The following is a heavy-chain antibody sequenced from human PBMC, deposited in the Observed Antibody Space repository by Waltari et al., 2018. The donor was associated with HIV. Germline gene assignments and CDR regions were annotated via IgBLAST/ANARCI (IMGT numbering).Heavy chain of an antibody. CDR2: ISGSGGST. CDR1: GFTFSSYA. J-gene: IGHJ4*02. V-gene: IGHV3-23*01. D-gene: IGHD6-19*01. Sequence: EVQLLESGGGLVQPGGSLRLSCAASGFTFSSYAMSWVRQAPGKGLEWVSAISGSGGSTYYADSVKGRFTISRDNSKNTLYLQMNSLRAEDTAVYYCAKDLGYSSGWFYYFDYWGQGTLVTVSS. CDR3: AKDLGYSSGWFYYFDY.